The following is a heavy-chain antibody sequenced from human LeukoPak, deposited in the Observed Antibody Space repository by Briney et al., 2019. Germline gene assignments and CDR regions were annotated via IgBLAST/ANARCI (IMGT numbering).Heavy chain of an antibody. CDR2: TYYRSKWYY. Sequence: SQTLSLTCAISGDSVSSNSASWNWIRQSPSRDLEWLGRTYYRSKWYYVYAVSVESRITISPDTSKNQFSLQLNSVTPEDTGVYYCARQGSFLDYWGRGSLVTVSS. CDR1: GDSVSSNSAS. CDR3: ARQGSFLDY. V-gene: IGHV6-1*01. D-gene: IGHD2/OR15-2a*01. J-gene: IGHJ4*02.